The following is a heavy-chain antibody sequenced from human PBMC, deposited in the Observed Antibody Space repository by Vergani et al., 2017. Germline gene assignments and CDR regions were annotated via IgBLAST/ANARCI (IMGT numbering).Heavy chain of an antibody. CDR2: IYPGDSDT. CDR1: GYSFTSYW. V-gene: IGHV5-51*01. Sequence: EVQLVPSGAEVKTPGESLKISCKGSGYSFTSYWIGWVRQLPGKGLEWMGIIYPGDSDTRYSPSFQGQVTISADKSISTAYLQWSSLKASDTAMYYCARDSSSWYLGYYYYGMDVWGQGTTVTVSS. CDR3: ARDSSSWYLGYYYYGMDV. J-gene: IGHJ6*02. D-gene: IGHD6-13*01.